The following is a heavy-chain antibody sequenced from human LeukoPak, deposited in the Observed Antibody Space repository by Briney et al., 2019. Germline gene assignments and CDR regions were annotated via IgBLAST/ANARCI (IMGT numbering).Heavy chain of an antibody. Sequence: GGTLRLSCAASGVTISSYAMHWVCLGPPNGLELVAVISYDRSNKYYSNSVKGRFTISRDNSKNTLYLQMNSLRAEDTAVYYCVRVEYSSSSFDYWGQGSLVTVSS. CDR1: GVTISSYA. CDR3: VRVEYSSSSFDY. V-gene: IGHV3-30*04. CDR2: ISYDRSNK. D-gene: IGHD6-6*01. J-gene: IGHJ4*02.